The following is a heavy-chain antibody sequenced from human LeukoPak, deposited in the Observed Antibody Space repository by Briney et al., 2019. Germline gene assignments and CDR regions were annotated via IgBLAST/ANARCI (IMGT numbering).Heavy chain of an antibody. V-gene: IGHV3-23*01. CDR3: AKGKGSSSSSIDW. Sequence: GGSLRLSCAASGFTFNTYAMSWVRQAPGKGLEWVSAISGSGGSAYYADSVKGRFTISRDNSKNTLYLQIHSLRAEDTAVYYCAKGKGSSSSSIDWWGQGTLVTVSS. CDR2: ISGSGGSA. D-gene: IGHD2-15*01. CDR1: GFTFNTYA. J-gene: IGHJ4*02.